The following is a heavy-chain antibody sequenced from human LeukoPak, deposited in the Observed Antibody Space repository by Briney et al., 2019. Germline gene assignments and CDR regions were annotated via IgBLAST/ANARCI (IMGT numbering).Heavy chain of an antibody. CDR3: ARGLWIAAAGGYYFDY. CDR2: INHSGST. D-gene: IGHD6-13*01. Sequence: SETLSLTCTVSGGSISSYYWSWIRQPPGKGLEWIGEINHSGSTNYNPSLKSRVTISVDTSKNQFSLKLSSVTAADTAVYYCARGLWIAAAGGYYFDYWGQGTLVTVSS. CDR1: GGSISSYY. J-gene: IGHJ4*02. V-gene: IGHV4-34*01.